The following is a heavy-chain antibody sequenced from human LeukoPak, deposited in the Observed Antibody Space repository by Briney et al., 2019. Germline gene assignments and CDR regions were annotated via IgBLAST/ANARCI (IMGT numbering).Heavy chain of an antibody. J-gene: IGHJ4*02. V-gene: IGHV3-48*04. Sequence: SGGSLRLSCAVSGFPLSSYSSNWVRQAPGKGLEWVSYISSSSITIYYADSVKGRFTISRDNAKNSLYLQMNSLRAEDTAVYYCARGYFDWFRNDLSYFDYWGQGTLVTVSS. CDR1: GFPLSSYS. CDR3: ARGYFDWFRNDLSYFDY. CDR2: ISSSSITI. D-gene: IGHD3-9*01.